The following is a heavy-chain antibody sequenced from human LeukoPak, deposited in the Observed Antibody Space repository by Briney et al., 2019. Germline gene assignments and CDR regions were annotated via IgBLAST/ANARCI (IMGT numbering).Heavy chain of an antibody. J-gene: IGHJ4*02. CDR1: GGSFSGYY. CDR2: INHSGST. V-gene: IGHV4-34*01. Sequence: PSETLSLTCAVYGGSFSGYYWSWIRQPPGKGLEWIGEINHSGSTNYNPSLKSRVTISVDTSKNQFSLKLSSVPAADTAVYYCARGRGLTGYYSPLKWGQGTLVTVSS. D-gene: IGHD3-9*01. CDR3: ARGRGLTGYYSPLK.